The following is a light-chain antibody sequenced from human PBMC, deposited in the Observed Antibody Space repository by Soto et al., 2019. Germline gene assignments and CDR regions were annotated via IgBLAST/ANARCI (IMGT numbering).Light chain of an antibody. CDR2: DAS. V-gene: IGKV3-11*01. CDR1: QSVSSY. CDR3: QRRSNWPVT. J-gene: IGKJ5*01. Sequence: EIVLTQSPATLSLSPGERATLSCRASQSVSSYLAWYQQKPGQAPRLLIYDASNRANGIPARFSGSGSGTAFPLQNSGLAPADFAVLLPQRRSNWPVTVGQGTPLEIK.